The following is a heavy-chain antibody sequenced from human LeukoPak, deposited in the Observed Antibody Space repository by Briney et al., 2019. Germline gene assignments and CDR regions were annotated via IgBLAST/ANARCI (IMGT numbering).Heavy chain of an antibody. CDR3: ARSVGNRFWWFDP. Sequence: SETLSLTCTVSGGSISSYYWSWIRQPPGKGLEWIGYIYYSGSTNYNPSLKSRVTISVDTSKNQFSLKLSSVTAADTAVYYCARSVGNRFWWFDPWGQGTLVTVSS. CDR1: GGSISSYY. V-gene: IGHV4-59*08. J-gene: IGHJ5*02. CDR2: IYYSGST. D-gene: IGHD1-14*01.